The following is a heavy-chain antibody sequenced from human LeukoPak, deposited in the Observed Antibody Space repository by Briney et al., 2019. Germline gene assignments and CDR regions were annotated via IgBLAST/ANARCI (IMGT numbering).Heavy chain of an antibody. Sequence: SVKVSCKASGGTFSSYAISWVRQAPGQGLEWMGGIIPIFGTANYAQKFQGRVTITADESTSTAYMELSSLRSEDTAVYYCARYLGTRYCSGGSCYYYYMDVWGKGTTVTVSS. CDR3: ARYLGTRYCSGGSCYYYYMDV. V-gene: IGHV1-69*13. D-gene: IGHD2-15*01. CDR1: GGTFSSYA. J-gene: IGHJ6*03. CDR2: IIPIFGTA.